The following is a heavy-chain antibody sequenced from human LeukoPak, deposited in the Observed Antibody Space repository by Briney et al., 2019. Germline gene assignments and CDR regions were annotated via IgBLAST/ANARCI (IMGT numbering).Heavy chain of an antibody. J-gene: IGHJ4*02. Sequence: SAKVSCKASGGTFSSYAISWVRQAPGQGLEWMGGIIPIFGTANYAQKFQGRVTITADESTSTAYMELSSLRSEDTAVYYCARDRYGDGSGHGSDYWGQGTLVTVSS. CDR1: GGTFSSYA. V-gene: IGHV1-69*01. D-gene: IGHD2-15*01. CDR2: IIPIFGTA. CDR3: ARDRYGDGSGHGSDY.